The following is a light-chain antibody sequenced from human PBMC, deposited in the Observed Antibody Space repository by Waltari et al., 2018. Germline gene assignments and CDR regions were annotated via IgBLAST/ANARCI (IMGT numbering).Light chain of an antibody. V-gene: IGLV2-14*01. Sequence: QSALTQPASVSGSPGQSITISCTGTSSDVGGYNYVSWYQQHPGKAPKLMIYDVSKRPSGVSHRFSGSKSGNTASLTISGLQAEDEADYYCSSYKSSSTWVFGGGTKLTVL. CDR1: SSDVGGYNY. CDR2: DVS. CDR3: SSYKSSSTWV. J-gene: IGLJ3*02.